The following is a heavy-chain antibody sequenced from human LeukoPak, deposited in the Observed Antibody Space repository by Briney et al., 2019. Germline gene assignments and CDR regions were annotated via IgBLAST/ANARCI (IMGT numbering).Heavy chain of an antibody. J-gene: IGHJ4*02. CDR2: INPSGGST. Sequence: ASVKVSCKASGYTFTSYYMHWVRQAPGQGLEWMGTINPSGGSTSYAQKFQGRVTITADESTSTAYMELSSLRSEDTAVYYCAKREADDILTGFDYWGQGTLVTVSS. V-gene: IGHV1-46*01. CDR3: AKREADDILTGFDY. CDR1: GYTFTSYY. D-gene: IGHD3-9*01.